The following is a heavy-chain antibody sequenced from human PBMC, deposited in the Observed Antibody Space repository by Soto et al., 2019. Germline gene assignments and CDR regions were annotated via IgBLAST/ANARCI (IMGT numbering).Heavy chain of an antibody. J-gene: IGHJ5*02. CDR1: GFTFSNFW. Sequence: EVQLVESGGDLVQPGGSLRLSCAASGFTFSNFWMSWVRQTPGRGLEWVANINQDGSEKYYLDSVRGRFTISRDNAKNSLSLQINSLRAEDTAVYYCAKDASGWSVTWGQGTPVIVSS. D-gene: IGHD6-19*01. CDR3: AKDASGWSVT. CDR2: INQDGSEK. V-gene: IGHV3-7*04.